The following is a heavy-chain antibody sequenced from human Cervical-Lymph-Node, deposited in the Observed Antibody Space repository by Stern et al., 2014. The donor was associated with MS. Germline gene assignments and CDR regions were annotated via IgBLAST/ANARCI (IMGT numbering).Heavy chain of an antibody. CDR3: ARDLLNYYRAGRYYYYGMDV. CDR1: GFTVSSSY. D-gene: IGHD3-10*01. CDR2: IYSDGNT. V-gene: IGHV3-66*02. Sequence: EVQLLESGGTLVHPGGSLTLSCAASGFTVSSSYMSWVRQAPGKGLEWISMIYSDGNTYYADSVKGRFTLSRDNSKNTLHVHMNSLRTEDTAVYYCARDLLNYYRAGRYYYYGMDVWGPGTTVTVSS. J-gene: IGHJ6*02.